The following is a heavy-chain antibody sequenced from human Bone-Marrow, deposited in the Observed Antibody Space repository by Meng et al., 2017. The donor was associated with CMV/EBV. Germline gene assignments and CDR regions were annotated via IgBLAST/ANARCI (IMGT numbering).Heavy chain of an antibody. CDR2: IYSTGST. D-gene: IGHD3-22*01. J-gene: IGHJ4*02. CDR1: GFIVRSNY. V-gene: IGHV3-66*03. Sequence: GESLKISCAASGFIVRSNYMSWVRQAPGKGLEWVSLIYSTGSTYYADSVKGRFTISRENPKNTVYLQMNSLRTEDTAVYYCVRDVGSWGAYDSSGNYVSPIWGQGTLVTVSS. CDR3: VRDVGSWGAYDSSGNYVSPI.